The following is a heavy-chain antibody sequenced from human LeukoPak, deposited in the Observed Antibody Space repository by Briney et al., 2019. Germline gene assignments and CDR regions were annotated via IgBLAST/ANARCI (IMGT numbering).Heavy chain of an antibody. Sequence: PGGSLRLSCAASGFTFKIYSMNWVRQAPGKGLEWVSSISSSSNYRYFADSVNGRFTISRDNAKNSLYLQMNSLRAEDTAVYYCARDRGTTSSAGYYFDYWGQGTLVTVSS. CDR3: ARDRGTTSSAGYYFDY. V-gene: IGHV3-21*06. J-gene: IGHJ4*02. D-gene: IGHD6-6*01. CDR1: GFTFKIYS. CDR2: ISSSSNYR.